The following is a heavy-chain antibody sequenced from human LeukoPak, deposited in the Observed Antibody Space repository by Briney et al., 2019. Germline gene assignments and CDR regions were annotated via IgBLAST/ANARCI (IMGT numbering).Heavy chain of an antibody. Sequence: ASVKVSCKASGYTFSNHGITWVRKAPGQGLEGMGWISGYNGNTKSAQKFQGRLAMTRDTSTSTAYMEPGSLTPEDTAVYYCARDWGYCSSTSCYVDNWFDPWGQGTLVTVSS. D-gene: IGHD2-2*01. CDR3: ARDWGYCSSTSCYVDNWFDP. CDR2: ISGYNGNT. V-gene: IGHV1-18*04. J-gene: IGHJ5*02. CDR1: GYTFSNHG.